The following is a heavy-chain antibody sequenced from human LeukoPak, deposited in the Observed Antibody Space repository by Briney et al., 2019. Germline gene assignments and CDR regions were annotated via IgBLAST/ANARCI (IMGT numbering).Heavy chain of an antibody. CDR2: ISGSGGST. V-gene: IGHV3-23*01. CDR3: ARRDYDFWADYYYMDV. D-gene: IGHD3-3*01. CDR1: GGSISSSN. Sequence: ETLSLTCAVSGGSISSSNWWSWVRQAPGKGLEWVSAISGSGGSTYYADSVKGRFTISRDNSKNTLYLQMNSLRAEDTAVYYCARRDYDFWADYYYMDVWGKGTTVTVSS. J-gene: IGHJ6*03.